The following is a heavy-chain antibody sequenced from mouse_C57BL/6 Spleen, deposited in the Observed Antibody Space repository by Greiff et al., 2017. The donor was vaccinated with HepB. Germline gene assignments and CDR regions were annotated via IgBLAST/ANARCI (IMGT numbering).Heavy chain of an antibody. CDR2: INPSNGGT. Sequence: VQLQQPGTELVKPGASVKLSCKASGYTFTSYWMHWVKQRPGQGLEWIGNINPSNGGTNYNEKFKSKATLTVDKSSSTAYMQLSSLTSEDSAVYYCASGDGYDVGAMDYWGQGTSVTVSS. CDR1: GYTFTSYW. V-gene: IGHV1-53*01. CDR3: ASGDGYDVGAMDY. D-gene: IGHD2-2*01. J-gene: IGHJ4*01.